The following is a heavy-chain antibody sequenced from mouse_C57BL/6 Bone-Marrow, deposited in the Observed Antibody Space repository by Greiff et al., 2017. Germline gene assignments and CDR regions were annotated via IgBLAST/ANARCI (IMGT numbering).Heavy chain of an antibody. CDR1: FYTFTIYF. CDR3: ASPSGSSGYAMDY. Sequence: SFNLSFNASFYTFTIYFIICVKQRTGQGLEWIGEIYPRSGNTYYNEKFKGKATLTADKSSSTAYMELRSLTSEDSAFYFCASPSGSSGYAMDYWGQGTSVTGSS. V-gene: IGHV1-81*01. J-gene: IGHJ4*01. CDR2: IYPRSGNT. D-gene: IGHD3-2*02.